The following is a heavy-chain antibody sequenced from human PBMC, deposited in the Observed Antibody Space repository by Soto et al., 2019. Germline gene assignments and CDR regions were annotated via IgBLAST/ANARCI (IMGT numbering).Heavy chain of an antibody. CDR3: AIRYSYGVYGMDV. J-gene: IGHJ6*02. Sequence: PSETLSLTCTVSGGSISSGGYYWSWIRQHPGEGLEWIGCIYYSGSTYYNPPLKSRVTISVDTSKNQFSLKLSSVTAADTAVYYCAIRYSYGVYGMDVWGQGTTVTVSS. CDR1: GGSISSGGYY. V-gene: IGHV4-31*03. D-gene: IGHD5-18*01. CDR2: IYYSGST.